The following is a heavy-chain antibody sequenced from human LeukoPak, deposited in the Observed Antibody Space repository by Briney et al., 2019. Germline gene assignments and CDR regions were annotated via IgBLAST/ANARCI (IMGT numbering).Heavy chain of an antibody. V-gene: IGHV4-34*01. J-gene: IGHJ4*02. Sequence: SETLSLTCAVYGGSFSGYYWSWIRQPPGKGLEWIGEINHSGSTNYNPSLKSRVTISVDTSKNQFPLKLSSVTAADTAVYYCARQYYYDSSGYYADRCFDYWGQGTLVTVSS. CDR1: GGSFSGYY. CDR3: ARQYYYDSSGYYADRCFDY. D-gene: IGHD3-22*01. CDR2: INHSGST.